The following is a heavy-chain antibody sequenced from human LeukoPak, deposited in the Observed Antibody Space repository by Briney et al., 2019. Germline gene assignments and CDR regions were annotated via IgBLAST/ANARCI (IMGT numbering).Heavy chain of an antibody. V-gene: IGHV4-39*01. CDR2: IYYSGST. J-gene: IGHJ4*02. CDR3: ARHAKERRALVGAIDY. D-gene: IGHD1-26*01. CDR1: GGSISSSSYY. Sequence: SETLSLTCTVSGGSISSSSYYWGWIRQPPGKGLEWIGSIYYSGSTYYNPSLKSRVTISVDTSKNQFPLKLSSVTAADTAVYYCARHAKERRALVGAIDYWGQGTLVTVSS.